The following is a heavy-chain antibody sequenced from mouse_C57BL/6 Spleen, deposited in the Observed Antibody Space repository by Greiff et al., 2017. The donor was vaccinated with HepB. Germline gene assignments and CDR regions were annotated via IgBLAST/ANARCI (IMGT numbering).Heavy chain of an antibody. J-gene: IGHJ4*01. CDR1: GFTFSSYA. CDR2: ISGGGSYT. V-gene: IGHV5-4*01. CDR3: ARELSYSPYYYAMDY. Sequence: DVHLVESGGGLVKPGGSLKLSCAASGFTFSSYAMSWVRQTPEKRLEWVATISGGGSYTYYPDNVKGRCTISRDNAKNNLYLQMSHLKSEDTAMYYCARELSYSPYYYAMDYWGQGTSVTVSS. D-gene: IGHD6-5*01.